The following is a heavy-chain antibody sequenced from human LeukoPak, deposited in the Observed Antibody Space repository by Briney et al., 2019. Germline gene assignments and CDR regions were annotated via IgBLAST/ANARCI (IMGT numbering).Heavy chain of an antibody. V-gene: IGHV4-59*01. D-gene: IGHD6-19*01. CDR2: IYYSGGT. Sequence: SETLSLTCTVSGGSISSYYWSWIRQPPGKGLEWIGYIYYSGGTNYNPSLKSRVTISVDTSKNQFSLKLSSVTAADTAVYYCARVWYSSGPFDYWGQGTLVTVSS. CDR3: ARVWYSSGPFDY. CDR1: GGSISSYY. J-gene: IGHJ4*02.